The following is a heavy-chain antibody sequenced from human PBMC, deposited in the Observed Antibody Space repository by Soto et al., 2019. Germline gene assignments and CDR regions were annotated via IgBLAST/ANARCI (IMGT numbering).Heavy chain of an antibody. J-gene: IGHJ4*02. V-gene: IGHV4-4*07. Sequence: PSETLSLTCTVSGGSITNYYWSWIRQPAGKGLEWIGRFSTSGTTDYNPSLKSRVTISIDTSKNQFSLKVSSVTAADTAVYYCARGRPHLDYWGQGTLVTVSS. CDR1: GGSITNYY. CDR3: ARGRPHLDY. CDR2: FSTSGTT.